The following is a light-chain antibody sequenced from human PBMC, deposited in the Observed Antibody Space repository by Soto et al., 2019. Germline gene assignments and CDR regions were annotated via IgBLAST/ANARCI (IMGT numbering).Light chain of an antibody. Sequence: DIVMTQSPLSLPVTPGEPASISCRSSQSLLHNNGYNYLDWYLQKPGQSPQLLIYLGSNRASGVPDRFRGSGSGTYFTLKISRVEAEDVGVYYCMQALRTLTFGQGTKVEIK. CDR3: MQALRTLT. J-gene: IGKJ1*01. CDR1: QSLLHNNGYNY. CDR2: LGS. V-gene: IGKV2-28*01.